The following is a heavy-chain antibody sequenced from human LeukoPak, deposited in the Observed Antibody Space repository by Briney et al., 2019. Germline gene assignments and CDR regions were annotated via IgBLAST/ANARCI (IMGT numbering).Heavy chain of an antibody. V-gene: IGHV3-74*01. D-gene: IGHD4-23*01. J-gene: IGHJ4*02. CDR1: GFTFSSYW. CDR2: IASDGSST. Sequence: GGSLRLSCSASGFTFSSYWLNWVRHAPGKGLVWVSRIASDGSSTIYADSVKSRFSISRDNAKNTLYLQMNSLRVEDTAVYYCARGRPHGNDYWGQGTLVTVSS. CDR3: ARGRPHGNDY.